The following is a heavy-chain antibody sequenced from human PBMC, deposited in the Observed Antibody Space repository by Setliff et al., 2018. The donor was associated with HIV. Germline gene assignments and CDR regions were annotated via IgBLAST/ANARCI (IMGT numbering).Heavy chain of an antibody. V-gene: IGHV4-34*01. D-gene: IGHD2-2*01. CDR1: GGSFSGYY. CDR3: ARKVGGDFDY. Sequence: SETLSLTCAVYGGSFSGYYWSWIRQPPGKGLEWIGEINHSGSTNYNMSLWSRVTISLDASRNQFSLELISVTAADTAVYFCARKVGGDFDYWGQGTLVTVSS. J-gene: IGHJ4*02. CDR2: INHSGST.